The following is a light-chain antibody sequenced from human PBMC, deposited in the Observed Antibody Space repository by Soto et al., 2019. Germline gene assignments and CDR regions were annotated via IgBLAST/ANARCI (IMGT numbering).Light chain of an antibody. CDR3: SSYASSNNLHV. V-gene: IGLV2-8*01. J-gene: IGLJ1*01. CDR2: EVS. Sequence: QSALTQLPSASGSPGQSVPISCTGTSSDVGGYNYVSWYQQHPGKAPKLMICEVSKRPSGVPDRFSGSKSGNTASLTVSGLQAEDEADYYCSSYASSNNLHVFGTGTKATVL. CDR1: SSDVGGYNY.